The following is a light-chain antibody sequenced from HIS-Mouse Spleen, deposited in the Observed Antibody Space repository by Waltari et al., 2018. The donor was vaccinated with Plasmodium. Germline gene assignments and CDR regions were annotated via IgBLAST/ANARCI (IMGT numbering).Light chain of an antibody. CDR3: YSTDSSGNHRV. Sequence: SYELTQPPSVSVSPGQTARITCPGDALPKKYAYWYQQKSGQAPVLVLYEDSKRPAGIPEGFSGSSSGTMATLTISGAQVEDEADYYCYSTDSSGNHRVFGGGTKLTVL. CDR2: EDS. J-gene: IGLJ3*02. V-gene: IGLV3-10*01. CDR1: ALPKKY.